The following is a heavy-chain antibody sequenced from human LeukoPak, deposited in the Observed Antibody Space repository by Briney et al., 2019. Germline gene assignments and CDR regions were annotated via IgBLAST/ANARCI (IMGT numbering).Heavy chain of an antibody. D-gene: IGHD3-3*01. V-gene: IGHV4-34*01. CDR3: ARDSRSRYYDFWSGSPDAFDI. CDR2: INHSGST. J-gene: IGHJ3*02. Sequence: SETLSLTCAVYGGSFSGYYWSWIRQPPGKGLEWIGEINHSGSTNYNPSLKSRVTISVDTSKNQFSLKLSSVTAADTAVYYCARDSRSRYYDFWSGSPDAFDIWGQGTMVTVSS. CDR1: GGSFSGYY.